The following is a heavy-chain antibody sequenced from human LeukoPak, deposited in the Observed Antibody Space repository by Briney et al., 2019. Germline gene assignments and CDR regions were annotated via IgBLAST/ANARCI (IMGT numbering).Heavy chain of an antibody. CDR2: IKSKTDGGTI. D-gene: IGHD1-26*01. Sequence: GGSLRLSCAASGFTFSDAWMSWVRQAPGKGLAWVCRIKSKTDGGTIDYSAPVKGRFTISRDDSKTTVYLQMNSLETEDTAMYYCATNDIVGTTNDAFDFWGQGTMVTVSS. CDR1: GFTFSDAW. J-gene: IGHJ3*01. CDR3: ATNDIVGTTNDAFDF. V-gene: IGHV3-15*01.